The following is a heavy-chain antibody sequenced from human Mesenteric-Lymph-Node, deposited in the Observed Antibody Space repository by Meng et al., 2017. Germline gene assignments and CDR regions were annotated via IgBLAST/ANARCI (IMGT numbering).Heavy chain of an antibody. J-gene: IGHJ3*02. Sequence: SETLSLTCTVSGASISSGGNYWNWIRQHPGKGLEWIGYIYYSGSTNYNPSLKSRVTISVDTSKNQFSLKLSSVTAADTAVYYCARGGVLMAFDIWGQGTMVTVSS. CDR1: GASISSGGNY. CDR2: IYYSGST. CDR3: ARGGVLMAFDI. D-gene: IGHD2-8*01. V-gene: IGHV4-61*08.